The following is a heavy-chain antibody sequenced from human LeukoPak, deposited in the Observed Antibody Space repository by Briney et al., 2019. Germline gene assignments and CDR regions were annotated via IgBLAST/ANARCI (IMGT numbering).Heavy chain of an antibody. V-gene: IGHV4-59*12. Sequence: SETLSLTCTVSGGSITNYYWSWIRQPPGKGLEWIGYIYYSGSTNYNPSLKSRVTISVDTSKNQFSLKLSSVTAADTAVYYCARGIAVFDYWGQGTLVTVSS. CDR1: GGSITNYY. J-gene: IGHJ4*02. D-gene: IGHD6-19*01. CDR3: ARGIAVFDY. CDR2: IYYSGST.